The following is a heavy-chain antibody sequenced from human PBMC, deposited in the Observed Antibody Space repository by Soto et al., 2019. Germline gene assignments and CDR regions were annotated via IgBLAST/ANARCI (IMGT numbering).Heavy chain of an antibody. V-gene: IGHV4-30-4*01. Sequence: QVQLQESGPGLVKPSQTLSLTCAVSGGSISSGDYYWSWIRQPPGKGLEWIGYIYYSGSTYYNPSLKSRVTISVDTSKNQFSLKLSSVTAADTAVYYCARDGAGYYYAPVGYFDYWGQGTLVTVSS. J-gene: IGHJ4*02. CDR2: IYYSGST. CDR1: GGSISSGDYY. CDR3: ARDGAGYYYAPVGYFDY. D-gene: IGHD3-10*01.